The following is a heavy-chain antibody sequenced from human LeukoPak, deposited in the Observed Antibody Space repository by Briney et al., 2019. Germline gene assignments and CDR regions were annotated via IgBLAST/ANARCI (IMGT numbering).Heavy chain of an antibody. Sequence: GESLKISCKGSGYSFTSYWIAWVRQMPGKGLEWMGIIYPGNSDTRYSPSFQGQVTISADKSISTAYLQWSSLKASDTAMYYCARRTSMTGNPFDYWGQGTLVTVSS. CDR3: ARRTSMTGNPFDY. CDR1: GYSFTSYW. CDR2: IYPGNSDT. J-gene: IGHJ4*02. D-gene: IGHD3-9*01. V-gene: IGHV5-51*01.